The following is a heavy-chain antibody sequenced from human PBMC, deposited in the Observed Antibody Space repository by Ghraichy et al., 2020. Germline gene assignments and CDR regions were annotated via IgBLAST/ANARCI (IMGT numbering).Heavy chain of an antibody. CDR2: ISGNGDTT. D-gene: IGHD2-21*01. Sequence: ETLSLTCAASRFTFSSYAMTWVRQAPGKGLEWVAIISGNGDTTHHADSIQGRFTVSRDNSKSTLYLQMNRLKVEDTAVYYCAKALWGEVGPRNNHDFWGQGTLVTVSP. CDR3: AKALWGEVGPRNNHDF. CDR1: RFTFSSYA. J-gene: IGHJ4*02. V-gene: IGHV3-23*01.